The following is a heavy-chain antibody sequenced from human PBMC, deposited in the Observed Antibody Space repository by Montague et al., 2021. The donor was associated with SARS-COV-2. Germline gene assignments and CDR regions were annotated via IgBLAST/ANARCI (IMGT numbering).Heavy chain of an antibody. D-gene: IGHD3-10*01. CDR2: ISSRGDHI. CDR1: GFSFSSYE. CDR3: ATDRQPDSDGSGSLDN. Sequence: SLRLSCAASGFSFSSYEMNWVRQAPGKGLEWLSYISSRGDHIYYTDSVKGRFTVSRDNAGSSLFLQIDSLGVEDTAVYYCATDRQPDSDGSGSLDNWGQGTLVTVSS. V-gene: IGHV3-48*03. J-gene: IGHJ4*02.